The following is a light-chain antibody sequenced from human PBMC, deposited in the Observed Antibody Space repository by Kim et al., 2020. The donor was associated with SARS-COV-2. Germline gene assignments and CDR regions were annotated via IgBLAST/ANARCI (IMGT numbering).Light chain of an antibody. J-gene: IGKJ4*02. Sequence: DIQMTQSPSSVSASVGDRLTITCRASRTIGTWLAWYQQKPGKAPKPLIYTASTLQSGVPSRFSGAISGTEFTLTISSLQPEDVGTYFCQQADSFPLTFGGGTKVNIK. CDR2: TAS. CDR1: RTIGTW. CDR3: QQADSFPLT. V-gene: IGKV1D-12*01.